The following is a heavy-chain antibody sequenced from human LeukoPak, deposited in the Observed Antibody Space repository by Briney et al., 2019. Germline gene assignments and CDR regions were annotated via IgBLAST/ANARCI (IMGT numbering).Heavy chain of an antibody. Sequence: RGGSLTLSCAASGFNFSSYGMHWVRQAPGKGLEWVTFMHLDGTNKYYADSVKGRFSISRDNSKNILYLQMNSLRGDDTAVYYCAGDRPIAAAGTRAWFDPWGQGTLVTVSS. J-gene: IGHJ5*02. V-gene: IGHV3-30*02. CDR2: MHLDGTNK. CDR3: AGDRPIAAAGTRAWFDP. D-gene: IGHD6-13*01. CDR1: GFNFSSYG.